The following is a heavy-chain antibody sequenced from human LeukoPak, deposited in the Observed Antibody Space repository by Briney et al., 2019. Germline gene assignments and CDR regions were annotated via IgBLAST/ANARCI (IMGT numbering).Heavy chain of an antibody. D-gene: IGHD3-22*01. CDR3: ATAMIVAGDAFDI. V-gene: IGHV1-24*01. Sequence: ASVKVSCKVSGYTLTELSMHWVRQAPGNGLEWMGGFDPEDGETIYAQKFQGRVTMTEDTSTDTAYMELSSLRSEDTAVYYCATAMIVAGDAFDIWGQGTMVTVSS. CDR1: GYTLTELS. CDR2: FDPEDGET. J-gene: IGHJ3*02.